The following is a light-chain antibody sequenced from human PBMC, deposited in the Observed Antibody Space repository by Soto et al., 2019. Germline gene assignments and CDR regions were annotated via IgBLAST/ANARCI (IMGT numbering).Light chain of an antibody. CDR3: QQSYSTSIT. V-gene: IGKV1-39*01. Sequence: DIQMTQSPSSLSASVGDRVTITCRASQSISSYLNWYQQKPGKAPKLLIYAASSLQSGVPSRFSGSGSGTDFTLTISSLQPEDFATYYCQQSYSTSITFGQGTRLAI. CDR1: QSISSY. CDR2: AAS. J-gene: IGKJ5*01.